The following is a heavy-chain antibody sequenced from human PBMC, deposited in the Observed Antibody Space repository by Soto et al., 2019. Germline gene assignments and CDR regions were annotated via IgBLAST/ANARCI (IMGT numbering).Heavy chain of an antibody. V-gene: IGHV1-3*01. CDR1: GYTFTSYA. CDR3: ARGAVAGRIN. Sequence: QVQLVQSGAEVKKPGASVKVSCKASGYTFTSYAMHWVRQAPGQRLEWMGWINAGNGTTKYSHKFQGSVTITRDTSATTAYMELSCLRSEDTAVYYCARGAVAGRINWGQGTLVTVSS. J-gene: IGHJ4*02. D-gene: IGHD6-19*01. CDR2: INAGNGTT.